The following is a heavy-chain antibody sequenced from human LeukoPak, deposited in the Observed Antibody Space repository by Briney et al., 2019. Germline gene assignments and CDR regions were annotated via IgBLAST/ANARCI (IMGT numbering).Heavy chain of an antibody. CDR1: GFTFSDYW. D-gene: IGHD4-17*01. CDR3: ARDQGGALDY. Sequence: RGSLRLSCAASGFTFSDYWMAWVRQSPGKGLEWVANIKQDGNERNYVDSVRGRFTISRDNAKSSLFLQMSSLRVDDTAVYYCARDQGGALDYWGQGSLVTVSS. V-gene: IGHV3-7*01. CDR2: IKQDGNER. J-gene: IGHJ4*02.